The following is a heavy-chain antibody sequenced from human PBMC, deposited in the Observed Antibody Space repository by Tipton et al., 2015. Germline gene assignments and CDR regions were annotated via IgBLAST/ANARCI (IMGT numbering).Heavy chain of an antibody. D-gene: IGHD3-3*01. V-gene: IGHV4-34*01. J-gene: IGHJ6*02. CDR2: INHSGST. CDR1: VGSFSGYY. Sequence: TLSLTCAVYVGSFSGYYWSWIRQAPGQGLEWIGEINHSGSTNYNPSLKSRVTMTVDTSKNQFSLRLSSVTAADSAVYYCARGFFGERFLEWSPRGYYAMDVWGQGTTVTVSS. CDR3: ARGFFGERFLEWSPRGYYAMDV.